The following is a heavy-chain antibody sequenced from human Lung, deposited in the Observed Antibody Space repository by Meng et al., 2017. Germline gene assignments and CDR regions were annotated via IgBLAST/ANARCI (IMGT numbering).Heavy chain of an antibody. Sequence: QVQSQQLGAGLLKPQESLSLTCVVSGGSFSDYFWSWSRQPPGKGLRWIGEINHSGSTNYNPSLESRATISVVTSQNNLSLKLSSVTAADSAVYYCARGPTTMAHDFDYWGQGTLVTVSS. D-gene: IGHD4-11*01. CDR2: INHSGST. V-gene: IGHV4-34*01. CDR3: ARGPTTMAHDFDY. CDR1: GGSFSDYF. J-gene: IGHJ4*02.